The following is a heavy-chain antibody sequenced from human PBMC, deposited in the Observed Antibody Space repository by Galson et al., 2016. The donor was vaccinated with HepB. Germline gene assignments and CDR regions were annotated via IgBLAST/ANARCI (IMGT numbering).Heavy chain of an antibody. V-gene: IGHV3-21*01. Sequence: SLRLSCAASRFTFRSFGMNWVRQAPGKGLEWVSSISGDRRYKFYGDSVKGRFTISRDNAKNSLYLLLSSLRAEDTAIYYCARSGSTGYFDYWGQGTLVTVSS. CDR1: RFTFRSFG. CDR2: ISGDRRYK. D-gene: IGHD3-9*01. J-gene: IGHJ4*02. CDR3: ARSGSTGYFDY.